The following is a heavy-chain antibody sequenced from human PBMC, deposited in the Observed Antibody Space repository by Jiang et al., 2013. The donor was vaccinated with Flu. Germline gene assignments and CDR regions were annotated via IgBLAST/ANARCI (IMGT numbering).Heavy chain of an antibody. D-gene: IGHD5-12*01. Sequence: ASGFTFSSYSMNWVRQAPGKGLEWVSSISSSSSYIYYADSVKGRFTISRDNAKNSLYLQMNSLRAEDTAVYYCARALATITDWYFDLWGRGTLVTVSS. CDR2: ISSSSSYI. CDR3: ARALATITDWYFDL. J-gene: IGHJ2*01. CDR1: GFTFSSYS. V-gene: IGHV3-21*01.